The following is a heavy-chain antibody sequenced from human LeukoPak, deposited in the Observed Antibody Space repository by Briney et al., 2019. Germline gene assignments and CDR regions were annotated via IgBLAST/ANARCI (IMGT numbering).Heavy chain of an antibody. Sequence: SETLSLTCAVSGYSISSGCYWGWIRQPPGKGLEWIGSIYHSGSTYYNPSLKSRVTISVDTSKNQFPLKLSSVTAADTAVYYCARQVGATDAFDIWGQGTMVTVSS. CDR1: GYSISSGCY. D-gene: IGHD1-26*01. CDR2: IYHSGST. V-gene: IGHV4-38-2*01. CDR3: ARQVGATDAFDI. J-gene: IGHJ3*02.